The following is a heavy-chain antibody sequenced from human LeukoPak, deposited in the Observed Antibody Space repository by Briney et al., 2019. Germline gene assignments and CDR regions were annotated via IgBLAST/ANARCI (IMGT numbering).Heavy chain of an antibody. V-gene: IGHV1-69*13. J-gene: IGHJ4*02. CDR3: ARDPLGSSIYYDSSGYYTPQDY. Sequence: ASVKVSCKASGGTFSSYAISWVRQAPGQGLEWMGGIIPIFGTANYAQKFQGRVTITADESTSTAYMELSSLRSEDTAVYYCARDPLGSSIYYDSSGYYTPQDYWGQGTLVTVSS. D-gene: IGHD3-22*01. CDR1: GGTFSSYA. CDR2: IIPIFGTA.